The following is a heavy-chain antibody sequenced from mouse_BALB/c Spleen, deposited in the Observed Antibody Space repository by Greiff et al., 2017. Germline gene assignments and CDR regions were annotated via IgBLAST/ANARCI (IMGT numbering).Heavy chain of an antibody. CDR3: ARKGYYGSSYYAMDY. V-gene: IGHV1-14*01. D-gene: IGHD1-1*01. J-gene: IGHJ4*01. CDR2: INPYNDGT. CDR1: GYTFTSYV. Sequence: VQLKESGPELVKPGASVKMSCKASGYTFTSYVMHWVKQKPGQGLEWIGYINPYNDGTKYNEKFKGKATLTSDKSSSTAYMELSSLTSEDSAVYYCARKGYYGSSYYAMDYWGQGTSVTVSS.